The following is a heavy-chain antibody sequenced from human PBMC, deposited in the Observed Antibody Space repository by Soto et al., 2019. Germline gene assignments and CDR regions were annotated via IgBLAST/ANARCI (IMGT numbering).Heavy chain of an antibody. CDR1: GVSISSSSW. D-gene: IGHD5-18*01. V-gene: IGHV4-4*02. J-gene: IGHJ4*02. CDR3: AGGFGFGHYDF. CDR2: IYHSGST. Sequence: QVQVQESGPGLVKPSGTLSLTCAVSGVSISSSSWWSWVRQPPGKGLEWIGEIYHSGSTTYNPSLKSRVAISVDKSKNQFSLRVTSVPAADTAVYYCAGGFGFGHYDFWGQGTLVSVSS.